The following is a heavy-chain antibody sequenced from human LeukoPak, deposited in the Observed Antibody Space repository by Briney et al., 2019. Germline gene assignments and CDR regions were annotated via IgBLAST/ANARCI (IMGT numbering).Heavy chain of an antibody. CDR3: ARSYYYDSSGYSDI. J-gene: IGHJ3*02. D-gene: IGHD3-22*01. V-gene: IGHV3-20*04. CDR2: INWNGGST. CDR1: GFTFDDYG. Sequence: GGSLRLSCAASGFTFDDYGMSWVRQAPGKGLEWVSGINWNGGSTGYADSVKGRFTISRDNAKNSLYLQMNSLRAEDTALYYCARSYYYDSSGYSDIWGQGTMVTVSS.